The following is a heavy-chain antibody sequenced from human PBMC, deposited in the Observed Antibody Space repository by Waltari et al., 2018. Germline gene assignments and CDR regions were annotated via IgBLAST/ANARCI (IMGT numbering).Heavy chain of an antibody. CDR1: GGSISSGSYY. Sequence: QVQLQESGPGLVKPSQTLSLTCTVSGGSISSGSYYWSWIRQPAGKGLEWLGRIYTSGSTTSTPSLKSRVTISVDTAKNQFSLKLSSVTAADTAVYYCARGVAVAGYYYYYYMDVWGKGTTVTVSS. J-gene: IGHJ6*03. D-gene: IGHD6-19*01. CDR2: IYTSGST. V-gene: IGHV4-61*02. CDR3: ARGVAVAGYYYYYYMDV.